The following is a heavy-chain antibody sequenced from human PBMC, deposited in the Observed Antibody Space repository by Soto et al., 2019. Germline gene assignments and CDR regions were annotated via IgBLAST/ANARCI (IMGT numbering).Heavy chain of an antibody. D-gene: IGHD3-16*01. CDR1: GFTFNFYP. Sequence: GSLSLSCAASGFTFNFYPMSWVRQAPGTGLEWVAGISHTAGTIHYPEPVKGRFTLSSGSYKHTLYLQKASLRAEDTAVYYCANWGKSGRDFWGQGAMVTVSS. CDR3: ANWGKSGRDF. CDR2: ISHTAGTI. V-gene: IGHV3-23*01. J-gene: IGHJ4*02.